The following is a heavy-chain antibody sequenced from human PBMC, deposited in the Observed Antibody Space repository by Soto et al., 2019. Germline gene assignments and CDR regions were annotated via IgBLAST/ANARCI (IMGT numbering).Heavy chain of an antibody. D-gene: IGHD2-15*01. J-gene: IGHJ4*02. CDR2: ISSSSSYI. V-gene: IGHV3-21*01. CDR3: ARGQVPLGYCSGGSCYTAYY. Sequence: PGGSLRLSCAASGFTFSSYSMNWVRQAPGKGLEWVSSISSSSSYIYYADSVKGRFTISRGNAKNSLYLQMNSLRAEDTAVYYCARGQVPLGYCSGGSCYTAYYWGQGTLVTVSS. CDR1: GFTFSSYS.